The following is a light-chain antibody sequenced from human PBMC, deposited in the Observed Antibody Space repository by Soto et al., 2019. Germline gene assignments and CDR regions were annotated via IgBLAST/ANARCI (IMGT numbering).Light chain of an antibody. V-gene: IGLV1-51*01. J-gene: IGLJ1*01. CDR2: DNN. Sequence: QSVLTQPPSVSAAPGQKVIISCSGSSFNIGNNYVSWYQQLPGTAPKLLIYDNNMRPSGIPDRFSGSKSGTSATLAITGLQTADGADYYCGAWESSLNPYVFGTGTNVTVL. CDR1: SFNIGNNY. CDR3: GAWESSLNPYV.